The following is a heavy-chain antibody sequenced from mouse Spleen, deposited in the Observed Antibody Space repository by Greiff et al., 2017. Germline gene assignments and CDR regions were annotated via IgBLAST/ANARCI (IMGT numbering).Heavy chain of an antibody. Sequence: EVKLMESGGGLVKPGGSLKLSCAASGFTFSSYAMSWVRQTPEKRLEWVATISSGGSYTYYPDSVKGRFTISRDNAKNTLYLQMSSLRSEDTAMYYCARRLITDAMDYWGQGTSVTVSS. V-gene: IGHV5-9-1*01. D-gene: IGHD1-1*01. CDR1: GFTFSSYA. CDR3: ARRLITDAMDY. J-gene: IGHJ4*01. CDR2: ISSGGSYT.